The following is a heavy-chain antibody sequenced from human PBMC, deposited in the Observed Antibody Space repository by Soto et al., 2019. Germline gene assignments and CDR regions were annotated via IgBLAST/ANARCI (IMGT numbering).Heavy chain of an antibody. D-gene: IGHD6-6*01. CDR3: ARDRGYSSSLSYFDY. CDR1: GYTFTSSG. V-gene: IGHV1-18*01. J-gene: IGHJ4*02. CDR2: ISAYNGNT. Sequence: GASVKVSCKASGYTFTSSGISWVRQAPGQGLEWMGWISAYNGNTNYAQKLQGRVTMTTDTSTSTAYMELRSLRSDDTAVYYCARDRGYSSSLSYFDYWGQGTLVTVSS.